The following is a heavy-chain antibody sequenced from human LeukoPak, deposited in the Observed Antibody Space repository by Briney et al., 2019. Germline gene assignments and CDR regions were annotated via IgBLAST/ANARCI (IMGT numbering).Heavy chain of an antibody. D-gene: IGHD3-22*01. V-gene: IGHV3-21*01. CDR1: GFTFSSYS. CDR2: ISSGSSYI. Sequence: GGSLRLSCAASGFTFSSYSMNWVRQAPGKGLEWVSSISSGSSYIYYADSVKGRFTISRDDSKNTLYLQMNSLRAEDTAVYYCARVADSSGYSTDFWGQGTLVTVSS. J-gene: IGHJ4*02. CDR3: ARVADSSGYSTDF.